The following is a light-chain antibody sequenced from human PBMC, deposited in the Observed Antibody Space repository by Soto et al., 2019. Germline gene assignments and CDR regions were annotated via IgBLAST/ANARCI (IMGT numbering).Light chain of an antibody. CDR3: QSYDSSLSGSSV. CDR2: GNS. CDR1: SSNIGAGYN. J-gene: IGLJ1*01. Sequence: QSVLTQPPSVSGAPGQRVTISCTGSSSNIGAGYNVHWYQQLPGTGPKLLIYGNSNRPSGVPDRFSGSKSGTSASLAITGLQAEDEADYYCQSYDSSLSGSSVFGTGTKLTVL. V-gene: IGLV1-40*01.